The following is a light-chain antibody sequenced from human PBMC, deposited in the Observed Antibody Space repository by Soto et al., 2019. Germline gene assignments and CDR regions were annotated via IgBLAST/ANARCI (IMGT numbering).Light chain of an antibody. CDR2: GAS. V-gene: IGKV3-15*01. Sequence: EIVMTHSPSTLSLXXGERATLSCRASESVSTNLAWYQQKAGQAPRLLIYGASTRATGIPARFSGSGSGTEFTLTISSLQSEDFAVYFCQQRSNWPTFGQGTRLEIK. CDR1: ESVSTN. J-gene: IGKJ5*01. CDR3: QQRSNWPT.